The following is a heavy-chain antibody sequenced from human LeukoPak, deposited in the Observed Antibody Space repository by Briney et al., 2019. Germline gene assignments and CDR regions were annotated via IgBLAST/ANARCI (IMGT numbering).Heavy chain of an antibody. CDR3: ARDLPPGIAAADHNYYYYMDV. CDR1: GYTFTSYG. CDR2: ISAYNGNT. V-gene: IGHV1-18*01. J-gene: IGHJ6*03. Sequence: ASVKVSCKASGYTFTSYGISWVRQAPGQGLEWMGWISAYNGNTNYAQKLQGRVTMTTDTSTSTAYMELRSLRSDDTAVYYCARDLPPGIAAADHNYYYYMDVWGKGTPVTVSS. D-gene: IGHD6-13*01.